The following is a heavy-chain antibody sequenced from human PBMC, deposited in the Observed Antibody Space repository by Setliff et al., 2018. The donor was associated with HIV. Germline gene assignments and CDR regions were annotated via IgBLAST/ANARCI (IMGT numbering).Heavy chain of an antibody. V-gene: IGHV1-2*02. CDR1: GYTFSDYY. Sequence: GASVKVSCKASGYTFSDYYMHWVRQAPGQGLEWMGWINLNSGGTNYAQKSQGRVTMTRDTSISTAYMELSRLRSDDTAVYYCARGTRVGANDAFDIWGQGTMVTVSS. D-gene: IGHD1-26*01. J-gene: IGHJ3*02. CDR2: INLNSGGT. CDR3: ARGTRVGANDAFDI.